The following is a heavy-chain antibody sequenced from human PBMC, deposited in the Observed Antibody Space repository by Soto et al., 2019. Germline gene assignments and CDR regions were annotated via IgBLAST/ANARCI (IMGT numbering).Heavy chain of an antibody. CDR3: ARGQRFSDWFDP. Sequence: QVQLQESGPGLVKPSETLSLTCTVSGGDISTYYWTWIRQPAGKGQEWIGRIYSSGSTKYNPSLKSRVTMSLDTSKNQFTLRLSSVTAADTAVYYWARGQRFSDWFDPWGQGTLVTVSS. CDR2: IYSSGST. V-gene: IGHV4-4*07. J-gene: IGHJ5*02. D-gene: IGHD3-3*01. CDR1: GGDISTYY.